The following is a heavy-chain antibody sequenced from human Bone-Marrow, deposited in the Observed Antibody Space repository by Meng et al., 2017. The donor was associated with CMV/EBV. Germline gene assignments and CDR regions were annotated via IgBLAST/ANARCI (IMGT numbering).Heavy chain of an antibody. CDR3: ARDRSGGGYGEYFQH. D-gene: IGHD3-16*01. J-gene: IGHJ1*01. V-gene: IGHV3-74*01. CDR2: INTDGSGP. Sequence: GGSLRLSCVASGFTFSSSWLHWARQAPGKGVVWVSRINTDGSGPGYADSVKGRFTISRDNAKNTLYLQMNSLRAEDTAVYYCARDRSGGGYGEYFQHWGQGTLVTVSS. CDR1: GFTFSSSW.